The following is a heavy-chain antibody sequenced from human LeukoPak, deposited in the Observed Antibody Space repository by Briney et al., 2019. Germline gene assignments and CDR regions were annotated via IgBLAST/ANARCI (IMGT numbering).Heavy chain of an antibody. CDR3: ACFGGTYYYGSGSYYTLVY. Sequence: GASVKVSCKASGYTFTGYYMHWVRQAPGKGLEWMGGFDPEDGETIYAQKFQGRVTMTEDTSTDTAYMELSSLRSEDTAVYYCACFGGTYYYGSGSYYTLVYWGQGTLVTVSS. CDR1: GYTFTGYY. J-gene: IGHJ4*02. D-gene: IGHD3-10*01. V-gene: IGHV1-24*01. CDR2: FDPEDGET.